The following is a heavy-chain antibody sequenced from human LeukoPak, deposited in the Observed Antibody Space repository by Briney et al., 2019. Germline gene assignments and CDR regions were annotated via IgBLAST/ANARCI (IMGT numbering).Heavy chain of an antibody. Sequence: SETLSLTCAVYGESFSGYYWSWIRQPPGKGLEWIGEINHSGSTNYNPSLKSRVTISVDTSKNQFSLKLSSVTAADTAVYYCARGRRRYCSGGSCYSEYYYYYMDVWGKGTTVTVSS. D-gene: IGHD2-15*01. V-gene: IGHV4-34*01. CDR1: GESFSGYY. CDR2: INHSGST. CDR3: ARGRRRYCSGGSCYSEYYYYYMDV. J-gene: IGHJ6*03.